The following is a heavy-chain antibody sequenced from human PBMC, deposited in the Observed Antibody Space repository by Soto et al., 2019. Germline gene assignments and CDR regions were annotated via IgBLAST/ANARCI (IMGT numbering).Heavy chain of an antibody. V-gene: IGHV4-30-4*01. D-gene: IGHD3-22*01. Sequence: QVQLQESGPGLVKPSQTLSLTCSVSGGSINSDDYYWSWIRQPPGKVLEWIGYIYYTGSTFHNPFYKSRINISLDTSNNQFSLKLNSVTAADTAVYYCSTVPTYYYVRNGYANAFDKWGQGTMVTVSS. CDR2: IYYTGST. CDR1: GGSINSDDYY. J-gene: IGHJ3*02. CDR3: STVPTYYYVRNGYANAFDK.